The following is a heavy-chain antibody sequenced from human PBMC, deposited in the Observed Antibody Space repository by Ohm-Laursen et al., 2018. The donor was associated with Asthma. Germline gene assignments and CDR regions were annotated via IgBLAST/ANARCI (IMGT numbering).Heavy chain of an antibody. Sequence: SDTLSLTCAVYGGSFSGYYWSWIRQPPGKGLEWIGEINHSGSTNYNPSLKSRVTISVDTSKNQFSLKLSSVTAADTAVYYCARGKSGYDKISGFDYWGQGTLVTVSS. V-gene: IGHV4-34*01. CDR2: INHSGST. J-gene: IGHJ4*02. CDR3: ARGKSGYDKISGFDY. D-gene: IGHD5-12*01. CDR1: GGSFSGYY.